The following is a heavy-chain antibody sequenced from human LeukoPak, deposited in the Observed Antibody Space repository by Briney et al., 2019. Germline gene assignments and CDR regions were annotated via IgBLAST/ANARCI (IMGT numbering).Heavy chain of an antibody. V-gene: IGHV1-2*02. Sequence: ASVKVSCKASGYTITGYYMHWVRQAPGQGLEWMGWINANNDGSVYAQKFQGRVTMTRDTSINTAYMELSRLRSDDTAVYYCARKRGVGVDTNAFDMWGQGPMVTVSS. CDR3: ARKRGVGVDTNAFDM. CDR1: GYTITGYY. CDR2: INANNDGS. J-gene: IGHJ3*02. D-gene: IGHD3-3*01.